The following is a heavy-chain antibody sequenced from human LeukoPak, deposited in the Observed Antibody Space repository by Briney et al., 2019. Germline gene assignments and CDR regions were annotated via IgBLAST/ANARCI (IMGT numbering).Heavy chain of an antibody. CDR3: AKDISGPYYDSSGYSFDI. D-gene: IGHD3-22*01. CDR1: GFTFDDYA. Sequence: GRSLRLSCAASGFTFDDYAMHWVRQAPGKGLEWVSGISWNSGSIGYADSVKGRFTISRGNAKNSLYLQMNSLRAEDTALYYCAKDISGPYYDSSGYSFDIWGQGTMVTVSS. J-gene: IGHJ3*02. CDR2: ISWNSGSI. V-gene: IGHV3-9*01.